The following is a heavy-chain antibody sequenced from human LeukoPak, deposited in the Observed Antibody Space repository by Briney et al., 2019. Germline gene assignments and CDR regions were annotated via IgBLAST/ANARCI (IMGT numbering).Heavy chain of an antibody. CDR2: INPNSGDT. CDR1: GYTFNGYY. D-gene: IGHD3-9*01. V-gene: IGHV1-2*02. CDR3: ARPAYYDILTDDPSNNWFDP. Sequence: ASVKVSCKTSGYTFNGYYMHGVRQAPGQGLEWMGWINPNSGDTNYAQKFQGRVTMTSDTSISTADMELRRLRSDDTAVYYCARPAYYDILTDDPSNNWFDPWGQGTLVTVSS. J-gene: IGHJ5*02.